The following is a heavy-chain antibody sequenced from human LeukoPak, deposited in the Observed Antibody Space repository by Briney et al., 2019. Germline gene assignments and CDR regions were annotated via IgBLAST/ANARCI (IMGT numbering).Heavy chain of an antibody. J-gene: IGHJ5*02. V-gene: IGHV3-66*01. D-gene: IGHD3-22*01. CDR1: RFTVSINF. Sequence: PGGSLRLSCAGSRFTVSINFMSWFRQAPGKGLDWFSVIYSGGRTESTDSVKGRFSISRDSSKNTLYLQMNSLTAEDTAVYYCARSPTHYYDSSGTSRFDPWGQGTLVTVSS. CDR3: ARSPTHYYDSSGTSRFDP. CDR2: IYSGGRT.